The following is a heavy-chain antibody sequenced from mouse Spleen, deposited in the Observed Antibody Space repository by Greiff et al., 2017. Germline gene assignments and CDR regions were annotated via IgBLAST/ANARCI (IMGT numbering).Heavy chain of an antibody. V-gene: IGHV1-15*01. Sequence: QVQLQQSGAELVRPGASVTLSCKASGYTFTDYEMHWVKQTPVHGLEWIGAIDPETGGTAYNQKFKGKAILTADKSSSTAYMELRSLTSEDSAVYYCTRDGYYVGSYWYFDVWGTGTTVTVSS. J-gene: IGHJ1*03. D-gene: IGHD2-3*01. CDR2: IDPETGGT. CDR1: GYTFTDYE. CDR3: TRDGYYVGSYWYFDV.